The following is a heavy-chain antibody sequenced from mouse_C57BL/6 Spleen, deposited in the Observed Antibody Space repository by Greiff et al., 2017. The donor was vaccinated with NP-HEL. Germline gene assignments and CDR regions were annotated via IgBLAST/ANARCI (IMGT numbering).Heavy chain of an antibody. V-gene: IGHV5-16*01. D-gene: IGHD2-4*01. CDR2: INYDGSST. J-gene: IGHJ2*01. Sequence: EVQLVESEGGLVQPGSSMKLSCTASGFTFSDYYMAWVRQVPEKGLEWVANINYDGSSTYYLDSLKSRFIISRDNAKNILYLQMSSLKSEDTATYYCAREGITTYFDYWGQGTTLTVSS. CDR1: GFTFSDYY. CDR3: AREGITTYFDY.